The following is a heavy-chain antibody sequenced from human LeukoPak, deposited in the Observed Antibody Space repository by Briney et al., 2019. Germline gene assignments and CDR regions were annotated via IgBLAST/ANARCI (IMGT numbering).Heavy chain of an antibody. J-gene: IGHJ4*02. CDR3: AKLLDYYDSSECDY. CDR1: GFTFDDYT. D-gene: IGHD3-22*01. Sequence: GGSLRLSCAASGFTFDDYTMHWVRQAPGKGLEWVSLISWDGGSTYYADSVKGRFTISRDNSKNSLYLQMNSLRTEDTALYYCAKLLDYYDSSECDYWGQGTLVTVSS. CDR2: ISWDGGST. V-gene: IGHV3-43*01.